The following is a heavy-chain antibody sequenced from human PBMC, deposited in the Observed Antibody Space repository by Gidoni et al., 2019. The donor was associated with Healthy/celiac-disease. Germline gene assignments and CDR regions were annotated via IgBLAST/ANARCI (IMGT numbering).Heavy chain of an antibody. V-gene: IGHV4-39*01. CDR1: GGSISSSSYY. J-gene: IGHJ4*02. CDR3: ARHLYKGDYDLDY. D-gene: IGHD4-17*01. Sequence: QLQLQESGPGLVKPSETLSLTCTVSGGSISSSSYYWGWIRQPPGKGLEWIGSIYYSGSTYYNPSLKSRVTISVDTSKNQFSLKLSSVTAADTAVYYCARHLYKGDYDLDYWGQGTLVTVSS. CDR2: IYYSGST.